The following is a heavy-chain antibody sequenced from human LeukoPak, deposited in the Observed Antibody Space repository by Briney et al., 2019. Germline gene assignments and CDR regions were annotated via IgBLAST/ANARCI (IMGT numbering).Heavy chain of an antibody. CDR2: IYYGGST. CDR1: GGPISSYY. J-gene: IGHJ4*02. V-gene: IGHV4-59*12. Sequence: PSETLSLTCTVSGGPISSYYWSWIRQPPGKGLQWVGYIYYGGSTNYNPSLKSRVTISVDTSKNQFSLKLSSVTAADTAVYYCARRPLGYCSSTSCPTPYYFDYWGQGTLVTVSS. CDR3: ARRPLGYCSSTSCPTPYYFDY. D-gene: IGHD2-2*01.